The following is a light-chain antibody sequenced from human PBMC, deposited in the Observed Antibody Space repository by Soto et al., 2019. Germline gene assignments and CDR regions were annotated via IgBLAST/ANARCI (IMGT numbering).Light chain of an antibody. Sequence: EVVLTQSPGTLSLSPGERATLSCRASQSIINNYLAWYQQRPGQAPRLLIYGSSDRATGIPGRFSGSGSGADFTLTISRLEPADFAVYYCHQYGSTPTYTFGQGTKVEI. J-gene: IGKJ2*01. CDR1: QSIINNY. CDR3: HQYGSTPTYT. V-gene: IGKV3-20*01. CDR2: GSS.